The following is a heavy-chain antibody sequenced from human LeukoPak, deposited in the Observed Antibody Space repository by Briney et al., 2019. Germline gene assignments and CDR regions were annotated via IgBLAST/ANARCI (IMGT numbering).Heavy chain of an antibody. V-gene: IGHV3-21*01. CDR3: AAAGRGSLDY. CDR1: GFTFSSYS. J-gene: IGHJ4*02. D-gene: IGHD6-25*01. CDR2: ISSSSRYI. Sequence: GGSLRLSCAASGFTFSSYSMNWVRQAPGKGLEWVSSISSSSRYIYYADSLKGRFTISRDNAKNSLYLQMNSLRAEDTAVYFCAAAGRGSLDYWGQGTLVTVSS.